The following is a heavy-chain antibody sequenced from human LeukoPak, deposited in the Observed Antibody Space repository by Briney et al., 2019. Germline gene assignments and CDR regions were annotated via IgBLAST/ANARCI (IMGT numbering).Heavy chain of an antibody. D-gene: IGHD5-24*01. CDR3: ARDGWGWAQYDY. Sequence: PGGSLRLSCAASGFTIGGFAMTWVRQAPGKGLEWVSSIGSDYKTHYSESVKGRFTIHRDDSKSTVDLQMNSLRVEDTALYYCARDGWGWAQYDYWGQGSLVTVSS. V-gene: IGHV3-23*01. CDR2: SIGSDYKT. J-gene: IGHJ4*02. CDR1: GFTIGGFA.